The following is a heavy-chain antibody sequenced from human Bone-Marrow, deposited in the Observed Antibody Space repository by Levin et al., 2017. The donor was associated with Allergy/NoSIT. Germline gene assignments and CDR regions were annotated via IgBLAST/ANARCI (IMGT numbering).Heavy chain of an antibody. V-gene: IGHV4-31*03. CDR2: IYYSGST. Sequence: SQTLSLTCTVSGGSISSGGYYWSWIRQHPGKGLEWIGYIYYSGSTYYNPSLKSRVTISVDTSKNQFSLKLSSVTAADTAVYYCARSPNIVLVPAATSQGNWFDPWGQGTLVTVSS. CDR1: GGSISSGGYY. D-gene: IGHD2-2*01. CDR3: ARSPNIVLVPAATSQGNWFDP. J-gene: IGHJ5*02.